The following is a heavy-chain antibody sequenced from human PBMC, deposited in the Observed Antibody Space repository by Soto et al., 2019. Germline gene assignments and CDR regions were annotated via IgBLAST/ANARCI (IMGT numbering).Heavy chain of an antibody. CDR2: IIPIFGTA. Sequence: QVQLVQSGAEVKKPGSSVKVSCKASGGTFSSYAISWVRQAPGQGLEWMGGIIPIFGTANYAQKFQGRVTITADESTSTAYMELSSLRSEDTGVYYCARGEGIVVVVAANDYYGMDVWGQGTTVTVSS. D-gene: IGHD2-15*01. CDR1: GGTFSSYA. CDR3: ARGEGIVVVVAANDYYGMDV. V-gene: IGHV1-69*12. J-gene: IGHJ6*02.